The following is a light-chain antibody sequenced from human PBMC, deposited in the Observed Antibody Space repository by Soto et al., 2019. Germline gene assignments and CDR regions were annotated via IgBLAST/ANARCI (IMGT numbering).Light chain of an antibody. J-gene: IGKJ1*01. CDR3: LLDFRYFWA. CDR2: AAS. V-gene: IGKV1-6*01. CDR1: QVISKY. Sequence: AIQLTQSPSSLSASVGDRVTITCRASQVISKYLAWYQQKPGTAPKLLIYAASILQSGVPSRFSGSGSGTDFTLTISSLQPEDFATYYCLLDFRYFWAFGQGTKVEIK.